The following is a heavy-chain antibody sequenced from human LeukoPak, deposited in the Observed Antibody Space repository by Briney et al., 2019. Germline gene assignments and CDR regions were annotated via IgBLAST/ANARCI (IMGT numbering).Heavy chain of an antibody. V-gene: IGHV4-39*07. CDR2: IYYSGST. D-gene: IGHD6-19*01. Sequence: SETLSLTCTVSGGSISSSSYYWGWIRQPPGKGLEWIGSIYYSGSTYYNPSLKSRVTISVDTSKNQFSLKLSSVTAADTAVYYCARLTKTRYSSGWDPEYYFDYWGQGTLVTVSS. CDR3: ARLTKTRYSSGWDPEYYFDY. CDR1: GGSISSSSYY. J-gene: IGHJ4*02.